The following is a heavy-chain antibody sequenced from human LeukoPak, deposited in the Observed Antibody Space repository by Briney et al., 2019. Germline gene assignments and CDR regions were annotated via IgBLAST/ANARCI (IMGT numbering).Heavy chain of an antibody. Sequence: PGGSLRLSCAASGLAFSGYWMSWVRQAPGKGLEWVSAMSGSGYYTYYVESVKGRFTISRDNSKNTLYLHMNSLRADDTAVYYCAKMEGQRLYDYCMDVWGRGTTVTVSS. CDR1: GLAFSGYW. V-gene: IGHV3-23*01. D-gene: IGHD3-3*01. CDR2: MSGSGYYT. CDR3: AKMEGQRLYDYCMDV. J-gene: IGHJ6*03.